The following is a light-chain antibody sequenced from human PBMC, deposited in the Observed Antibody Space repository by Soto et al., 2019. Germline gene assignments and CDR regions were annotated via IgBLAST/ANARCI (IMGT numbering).Light chain of an antibody. Sequence: DIQMTQSPSTLSASVGDRVTITCRASQSISSWLAWYQQKPGKAPKLLIYKAYSLESGVPSRFSGSGSGTEFTLTISSLQADDFATYYCQQYNSYSGTFGQGTKVEIK. J-gene: IGKJ1*01. CDR1: QSISSW. V-gene: IGKV1-5*03. CDR3: QQYNSYSGT. CDR2: KAY.